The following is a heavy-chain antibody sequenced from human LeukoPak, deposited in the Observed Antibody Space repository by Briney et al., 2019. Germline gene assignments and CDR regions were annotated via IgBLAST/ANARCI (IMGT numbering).Heavy chain of an antibody. D-gene: IGHD3/OR15-3a*01. CDR2: INHYGTIV. CDR1: GFTFSGHW. V-gene: IGHV3-48*03. Sequence: GGSLRLSCAASGFTFSGHWMYWVRQAPGKGLEWISFINHYGTIVYYADSVRGRFATSRDNAKNSLYLQINNVGAGDTAVYYCARDQDWAFDYWGQGTLVTVSS. J-gene: IGHJ4*02. CDR3: ARDQDWAFDY.